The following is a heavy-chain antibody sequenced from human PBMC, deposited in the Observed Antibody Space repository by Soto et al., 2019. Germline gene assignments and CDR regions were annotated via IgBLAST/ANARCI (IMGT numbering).Heavy chain of an antibody. J-gene: IGHJ3*01. CDR3: AKETSPNTYYAFDF. CDR2: ISESGVYT. D-gene: IGHD1-26*01. Sequence: GGSLRLSCTASGFTFSTYAMSWVRQAPGEGLEWVSSISESGVYTDYADSVKGRFTISRDNSKNTLYVQMTSLRAEDTAIYYCAKETSPNTYYAFDFWGQGTLVTVSS. CDR1: GFTFSTYA. V-gene: IGHV3-23*01.